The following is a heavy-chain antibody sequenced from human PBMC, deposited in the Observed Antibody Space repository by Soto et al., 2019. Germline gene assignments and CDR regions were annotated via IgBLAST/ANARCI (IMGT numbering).Heavy chain of an antibody. Sequence: GSLRLSCAASGFTFSTYWMSWVRQAPGKGLEWVANIKQDGSEKYYVDSVKGRFTISRDNAKSSLYLQMSNLRAEDTASYYCARLAFGLRWDFDCWGEGTLVTVSS. V-gene: IGHV3-7*03. CDR2: IKQDGSEK. CDR1: GFTFSTYW. D-gene: IGHD4-17*01. J-gene: IGHJ4*02. CDR3: ARLAFGLRWDFDC.